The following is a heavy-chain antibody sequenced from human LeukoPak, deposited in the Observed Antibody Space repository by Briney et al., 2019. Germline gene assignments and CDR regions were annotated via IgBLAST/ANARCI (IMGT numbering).Heavy chain of an antibody. V-gene: IGHV1-69*13. CDR1: GGTFSSYA. J-gene: IGHJ3*02. CDR3: ASWSDYYDSSGYYYAPDDAFDI. Sequence: SVKVSCKASGGTFSSYAISWVRQAPGQGLEWMGGIIPIFGTANYAQKFQGRVTTTADESTSTAYMELSSLRSEDTAVYYCASWSDYYDSSGYYYAPDDAFDIWGQGTMVTVSS. CDR2: IIPIFGTA. D-gene: IGHD3-22*01.